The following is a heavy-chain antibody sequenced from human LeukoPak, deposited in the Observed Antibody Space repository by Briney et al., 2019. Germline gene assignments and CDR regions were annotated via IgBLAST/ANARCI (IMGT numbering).Heavy chain of an antibody. Sequence: GGSLRLSCAASGFTVSSNYMSWVRQAPGKGLEWVSVIYSGGSTYYADSVKGRFTISRDNSKNTLYLQMNSLRAVDTAVYYCARLVIHCSSTSCYSPFDYWGQGTLVTVSS. J-gene: IGHJ4*02. CDR2: IYSGGST. CDR3: ARLVIHCSSTSCYSPFDY. CDR1: GFTVSSNY. D-gene: IGHD2-2*01. V-gene: IGHV3-66*04.